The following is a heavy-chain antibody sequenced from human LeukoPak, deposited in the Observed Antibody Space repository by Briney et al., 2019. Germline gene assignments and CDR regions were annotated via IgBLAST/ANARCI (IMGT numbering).Heavy chain of an antibody. D-gene: IGHD6-13*01. V-gene: IGHV4-61*08. CDR2: IYYSGST. CDR3: ARLGGQQQLVLTSYYGMDV. Sequence: SETLSLTCTVSGGSISSGGYYWSWIRQHPGKGLEWIGYIYYSGSTYYNPSLKSRVIISVDTSKNQLSLKLTSVTAADTAVYYCARLGGQQQLVLTSYYGMDVWGQGTTVTVSS. J-gene: IGHJ6*02. CDR1: GGSISSGGYY.